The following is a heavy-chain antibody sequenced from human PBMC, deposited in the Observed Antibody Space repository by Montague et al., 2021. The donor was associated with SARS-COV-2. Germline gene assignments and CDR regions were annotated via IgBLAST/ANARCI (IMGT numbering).Heavy chain of an antibody. J-gene: IGHJ4*02. CDR2: VHYTGST. CDR3: ARAQNTCFIANCVNYFDV. V-gene: IGHV4-59*01. D-gene: IGHD1-1*01. Sequence: SETLSLTCEVSGGSMSGYYWTWIRQSPGKGLEWNGYVHYTGSTKYNPSLKTRVSLSLDTPKNHFSLHLSSVTAADTAIYFCARAQNTCFIANCVNYFDVWGLGALVTVSS. CDR1: GGSMSGYY.